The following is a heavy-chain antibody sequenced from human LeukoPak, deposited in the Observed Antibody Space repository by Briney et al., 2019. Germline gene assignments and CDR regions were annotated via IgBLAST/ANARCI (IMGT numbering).Heavy chain of an antibody. D-gene: IGHD4-17*01. V-gene: IGHV4-34*01. CDR1: GVSFDDYY. Sequence: SETLSLTCAVSGVSFDDYYWAWVRQTPGKGLEWIGEINHSGYTNDSPSLKSRVTLSIDTSRKQFSLNLRSVTVADAGTYYCTRMTTVQDYGGQGTLVTVSS. J-gene: IGHJ4*02. CDR2: INHSGYT. CDR3: TRMTTVQDY.